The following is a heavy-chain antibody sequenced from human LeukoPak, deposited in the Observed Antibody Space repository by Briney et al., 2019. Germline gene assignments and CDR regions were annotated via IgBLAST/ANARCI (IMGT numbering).Heavy chain of an antibody. CDR2: IYYREPT. D-gene: IGHD4-23*01. J-gene: IGHJ4*02. CDR3: ARHRDYGGNSRYFHY. Sequence: SETLSLTCTVSGDSISSSHYYWGWIRQPPRKTLDWIWSIYYREPTYYNPSLKSRVTISVDTSKNQFSLKLSSVTAADTAVYYCARHRDYGGNSRYFHYWGQGTQVTVPS. V-gene: IGHV4-39*01. CDR1: GDSISSSHYY.